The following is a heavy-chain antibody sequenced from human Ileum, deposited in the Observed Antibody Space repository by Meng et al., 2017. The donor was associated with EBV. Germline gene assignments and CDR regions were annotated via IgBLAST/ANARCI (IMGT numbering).Heavy chain of an antibody. CDR3: ASLEWPRWK. CDR2: IYYNGTT. V-gene: IGHV4-39*07. Sequence: QLTGSGPGLVKPSETLSLTCTASGGAISSSSYYWGWIRQPPGKGLEWIGTIYYNGTTYYNPSLKSRVTISVDTSKNQFSLKLSSVTAADTAVYYCASLEWPRWKWGQGTLVTVSS. J-gene: IGHJ4*02. CDR1: GGAISSSSYY. D-gene: IGHD3-3*01.